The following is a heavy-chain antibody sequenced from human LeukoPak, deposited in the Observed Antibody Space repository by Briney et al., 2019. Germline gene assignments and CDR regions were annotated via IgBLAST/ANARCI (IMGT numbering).Heavy chain of an antibody. Sequence: PSETLSLTCTVAGGSISSSSYYWGWIRQPPGKGLEWIGSIYYSGSAYYNPSLKSRVTISVDTSKNQFSLKLSSVTAADTAVYYCARHAATYSNYYIDVWGKGTTVTVSS. J-gene: IGHJ6*03. D-gene: IGHD2-21*01. CDR2: IYYSGSA. V-gene: IGHV4-39*01. CDR3: ARHAATYSNYYIDV. CDR1: GGSISSSSYY.